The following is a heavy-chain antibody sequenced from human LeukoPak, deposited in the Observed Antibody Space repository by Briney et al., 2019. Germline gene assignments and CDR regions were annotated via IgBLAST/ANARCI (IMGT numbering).Heavy chain of an antibody. V-gene: IGHV4-4*07. CDR2: IYTSGST. CDR1: GGSISSYY. J-gene: IGHJ6*03. Sequence: SETLSLTCTVSGGSISSYYWSWIRQPAGKGLEWIGRIYTSGSTNYNPSLKSRVTISVDKSKNQFSLKLSSVTAADTAVYYCARVERYYYYMDVWGKGTTVTVSS. CDR3: ARVERYYYYMDV. D-gene: IGHD1-1*01.